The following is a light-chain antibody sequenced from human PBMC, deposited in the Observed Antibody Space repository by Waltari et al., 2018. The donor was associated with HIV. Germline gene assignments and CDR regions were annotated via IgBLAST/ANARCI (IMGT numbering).Light chain of an antibody. J-gene: IGKJ2*01. CDR2: GAS. Sequence: VMTQSPATISKYRGEAATLSCRASESLNSHLAWYQHKPGQAPRLLIYGASTRAAGVPARFSGSGSGTEFSLTISSLQSEDFAIYYCQQYNNWPPYTFGQGTRLEIK. CDR1: ESLNSH. V-gene: IGKV3-15*01. CDR3: QQYNNWPPYT.